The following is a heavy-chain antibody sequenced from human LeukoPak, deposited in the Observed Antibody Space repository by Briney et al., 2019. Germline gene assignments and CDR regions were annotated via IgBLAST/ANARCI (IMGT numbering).Heavy chain of an antibody. J-gene: IGHJ5*02. D-gene: IGHD3-10*01. CDR1: GFXFSMSA. CDR2: ISSNGGST. CDR3: VGVRWFGGSNWFDP. V-gene: IGHV3-64D*09. Sequence: PGGSLRLSCSASGFXFSMSAIHWVRQGPGKGLQYVSAISSNGGSTYYADSVKGRFTISRDNSKNTLHLQMSSLRPEDTAVYYCVGVRWFGGSNWFDPWGQGTLVTVSS.